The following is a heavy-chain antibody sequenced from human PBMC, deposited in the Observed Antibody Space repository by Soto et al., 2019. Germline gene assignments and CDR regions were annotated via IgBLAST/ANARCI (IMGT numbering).Heavy chain of an antibody. V-gene: IGHV3-23*01. Sequence: GGSLRLSCAASGFTFSSYAMSWVRQAPGKGLEWVSAISGSGGSTYYADSVKGRFTISRDNSKKTLYLQMNSLRAEDTAVYYCAKDRRHDSSGYYYDYWVQGTLVTVSS. CDR3: AKDRRHDSSGYYYDY. D-gene: IGHD3-22*01. CDR2: ISGSGGST. J-gene: IGHJ4*02. CDR1: GFTFSSYA.